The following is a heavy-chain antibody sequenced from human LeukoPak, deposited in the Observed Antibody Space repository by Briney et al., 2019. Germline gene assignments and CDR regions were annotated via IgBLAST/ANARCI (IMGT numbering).Heavy chain of an antibody. CDR1: GFTFSRHG. Sequence: KTGGSLTLSCAASGFTFSRHGMNWVRQAPGKGLEWISSISSGRIYAHYSDSVEGRFSISRDDANSFLYLQMSSLRAEDTAVYYCARESYDRSGNYPRDFDSWGQGTLVTDSS. J-gene: IGHJ4*02. V-gene: IGHV3-21*01. CDR3: ARESYDRSGNYPRDFDS. D-gene: IGHD3-22*01. CDR2: ISSGRIYA.